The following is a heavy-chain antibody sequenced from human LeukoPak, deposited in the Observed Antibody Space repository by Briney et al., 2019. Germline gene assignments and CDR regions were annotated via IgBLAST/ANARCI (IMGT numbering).Heavy chain of an antibody. CDR2: ISGSGGST. CDR3: AKDRLGGYDSSGYYAYRVDAFDI. D-gene: IGHD3-22*01. CDR1: GFTFGNYG. J-gene: IGHJ3*02. V-gene: IGHV3-23*01. Sequence: GRSLRLSCAASGFTFGNYGMSWVRQAPGKGLEWVSAISGSGGSTYYADSVKGRFTISRDNSKNTLYLQMNSLRAEDTAVYYCAKDRLGGYDSSGYYAYRVDAFDIWGQGTMVTVSS.